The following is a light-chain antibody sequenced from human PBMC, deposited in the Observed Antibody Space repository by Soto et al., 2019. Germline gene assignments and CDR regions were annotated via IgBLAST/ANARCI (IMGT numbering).Light chain of an antibody. Sequence: VVMTQSPATPSVSPGERATLSCRASQSVSSSYLAWYQQKPGQAPRLLIYGASSRATGIPDRFSGSGSGTDFTLTISRLEPEDFAVYYCQQYGSSLRTFGQGTKVDIK. J-gene: IGKJ1*01. V-gene: IGKV3-20*01. CDR2: GAS. CDR1: QSVSSSY. CDR3: QQYGSSLRT.